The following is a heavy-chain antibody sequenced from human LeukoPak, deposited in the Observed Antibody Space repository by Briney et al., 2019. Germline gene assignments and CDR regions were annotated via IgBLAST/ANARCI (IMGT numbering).Heavy chain of an antibody. CDR3: AKDLALWFGESYYFDY. CDR2: IRYDGSNK. Sequence: GGSLRLSCAASGFTFSSYGMHWVRQAPGKGREWVAFIRYDGSNKYYADSVKGRFTISRDNSKNTLYLQMNSLRAEDTAVYYCAKDLALWFGESYYFDYWGQGTLVTVSS. V-gene: IGHV3-30*02. D-gene: IGHD3-10*01. J-gene: IGHJ4*02. CDR1: GFTFSSYG.